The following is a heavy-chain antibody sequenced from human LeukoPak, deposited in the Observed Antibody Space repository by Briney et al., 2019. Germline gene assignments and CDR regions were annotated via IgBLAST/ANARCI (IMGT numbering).Heavy chain of an antibody. CDR1: GYTFTSYY. V-gene: IGHV1-46*01. J-gene: IGHJ4*02. D-gene: IGHD3-22*01. Sequence: ASVKVSCKASGYTFTSYYMHWVRQAPGQGLEWMGIINPSGGSTSYAQKFQGRVTMTRDTSTSTVYMELSSLRSEDTAVYYCARGGPHYNSSGYQASDYWGQGTLVTVSS. CDR3: ARGGPHYNSSGYQASDY. CDR2: INPSGGST.